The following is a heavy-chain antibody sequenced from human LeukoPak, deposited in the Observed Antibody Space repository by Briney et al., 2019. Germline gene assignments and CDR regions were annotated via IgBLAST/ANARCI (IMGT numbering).Heavy chain of an antibody. D-gene: IGHD2-2*01. J-gene: IGHJ6*02. CDR3: ARVIVVVPAARAPYYYYGMDV. Sequence: SETLSLTCTVSGGSISSGGNYWSWLRQLPGKGLEWIGYIYYVGNTNYNPSLKSRVTISVDTSKNQFSLKLSSVTAADTAVYYCARVIVVVPAARAPYYYYGMDVWGQGTTVTVSS. CDR2: IYYVGNT. CDR1: GGSISSGGNY. V-gene: IGHV4-31*03.